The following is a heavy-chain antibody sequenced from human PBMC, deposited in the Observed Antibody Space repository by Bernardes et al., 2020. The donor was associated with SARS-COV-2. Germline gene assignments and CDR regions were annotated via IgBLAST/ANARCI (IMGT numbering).Heavy chain of an antibody. D-gene: IGHD4-17*01. Sequence: SQTLSLTCTVSGASIRTYYSSWLRQAPRRRLEWDGYFYFTGSPSSNTSLKSRVTMSVDTSKNQFSLTLTSVTAADSAVYYGARSDYGDYFDLWGQGTLVNVSS. CDR3: ARSDYGDYFDL. V-gene: IGHV4-59*01. CDR1: GASIRTYY. J-gene: IGHJ4*02. CDR2: FYFTGSP.